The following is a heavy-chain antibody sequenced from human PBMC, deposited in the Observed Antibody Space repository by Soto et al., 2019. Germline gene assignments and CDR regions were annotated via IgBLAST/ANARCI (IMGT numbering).Heavy chain of an antibody. Sequence: SLRLSCAASGFTFSSYAMSWVCQAPGKGLEWVSAISGSGVSTYYADSVKGRFTISRDNSKNTLYLQMNSLRAEDTAVYYCAKSPGMYYYDSSGYYHYDYWGQGTLVTVSS. CDR1: GFTFSSYA. CDR2: ISGSGVST. CDR3: AKSPGMYYYDSSGYYHYDY. D-gene: IGHD3-22*01. J-gene: IGHJ4*02. V-gene: IGHV3-23*01.